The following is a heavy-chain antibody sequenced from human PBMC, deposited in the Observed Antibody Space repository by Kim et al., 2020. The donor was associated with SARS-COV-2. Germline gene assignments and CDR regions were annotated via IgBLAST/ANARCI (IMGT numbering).Heavy chain of an antibody. CDR1: GGSISSGSYY. J-gene: IGHJ4*02. CDR2: IYTSGST. D-gene: IGHD5-12*01. Sequence: SETLSLTCTVSGGSISSGSYYWSWIRQPAGKGLEWTGRIYTSGSTNYNPSLKSRVTISVDTSKNQFSLKLSSVTAADTAVYYCARSWRGATIDYWGQGTLVTVSS. V-gene: IGHV4-61*02. CDR3: ARSWRGATIDY.